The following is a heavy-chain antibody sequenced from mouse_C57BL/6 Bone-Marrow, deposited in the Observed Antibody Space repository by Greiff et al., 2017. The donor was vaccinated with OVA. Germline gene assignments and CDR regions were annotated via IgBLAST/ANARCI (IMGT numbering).Heavy chain of an antibody. J-gene: IGHJ2*01. D-gene: IGHD1-1*01. CDR3: ARGRYYYGSSGGY. V-gene: IGHV1-64*01. CDR2: IHPNSGST. CDR1: GYTFTSYW. Sequence: VQLQQPGAELVKPGASVKLSCKASGYTFTSYWMHWVKQRPGQGLEWIGMIHPNSGSTNYNEKFKSKATLTVDKSSSTAYMQLSSLTSEDSAVYYCARGRYYYGSSGGYWGQGTTLTVSS.